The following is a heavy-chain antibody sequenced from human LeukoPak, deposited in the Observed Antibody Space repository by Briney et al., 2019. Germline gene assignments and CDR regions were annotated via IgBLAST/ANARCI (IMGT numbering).Heavy chain of an antibody. V-gene: IGHV4-39*01. J-gene: IGHJ6*02. Sequence: SETLSLTCTVSGGSISSGYYYWGWIRQPPGKGLEWIGSIYYSGSTYYNPSLKSRVTMSVDTSKNQFSVKLSSVTAADTAVYYCARHLNKAASYYFYGMDVWGQGTTVTVSS. CDR3: ARHLNKAASYYFYGMDV. CDR2: IYYSGST. CDR1: GGSISSGYYY. D-gene: IGHD2-15*01.